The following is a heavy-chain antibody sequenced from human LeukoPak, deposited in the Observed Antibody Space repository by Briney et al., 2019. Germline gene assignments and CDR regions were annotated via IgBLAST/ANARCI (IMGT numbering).Heavy chain of an antibody. CDR1: GGSFSGYY. V-gene: IGHV4-34*01. J-gene: IGHJ4*02. CDR2: INHSGST. D-gene: IGHD3-10*01. CDR3: ARGSRYYGSGSYH. Sequence: PSETLSLTCAVYGGSFSGYYWSWIRQPPGKGLEWIGEINHSGSTNYNPSHKSRVTISVDTSKNQFSLKLSSVTAADTAVYYCARGSRYYGSGSYHWGQGTLVTVSS.